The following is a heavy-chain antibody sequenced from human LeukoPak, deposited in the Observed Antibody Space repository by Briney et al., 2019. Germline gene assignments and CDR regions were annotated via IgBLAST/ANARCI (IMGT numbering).Heavy chain of an antibody. V-gene: IGHV3-23*01. J-gene: IGHJ4*02. CDR2: LTASGETT. CDR1: GFTFSSYA. Sequence: GALRLSCAASGFTFSSYAMSWVRQAPGKGLEWVSALTASGETTYYADSVKGRFTISRDNSKNTLFLQMNSLSPEDTAVYYCAANGESTDWHWNYWGQGTLITVSS. CDR3: AANGESTDWHWNY. D-gene: IGHD3-9*01.